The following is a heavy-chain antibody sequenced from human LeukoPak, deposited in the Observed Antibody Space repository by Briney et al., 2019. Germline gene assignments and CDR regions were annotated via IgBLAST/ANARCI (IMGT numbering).Heavy chain of an antibody. Sequence: GGSLTLSCTASGFSFSTYSMGWIRQAPGKGLEWVSVIGGTTSSTYYADSMKGRFTISRDNSKNTLYLQMNSLRVEDTAVYYCARDPRRFDKWGQGILVTVSS. V-gene: IGHV3-23*01. CDR2: IGGTTSST. J-gene: IGHJ4*02. CDR1: GFSFSTYS. CDR3: ARDPRRFDK.